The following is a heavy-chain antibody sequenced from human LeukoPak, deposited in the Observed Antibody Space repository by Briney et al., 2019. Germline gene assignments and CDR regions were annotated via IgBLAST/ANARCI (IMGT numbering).Heavy chain of an antibody. CDR1: GFTLSNYA. Sequence: GGSLRLSCVASGFTLSNYAMSWVRQAPGKGLEWVSSISGSGGSTYQAENVKGRFTISRDNSKNTLYLQMNSLRDEDTAIYYYAAGYTTGWYVRYFDYWGQGTLVTVSS. J-gene: IGHJ4*02. CDR2: ISGSGGST. D-gene: IGHD6-19*01. CDR3: AAGYTTGWYVRYFDY. V-gene: IGHV3-23*01.